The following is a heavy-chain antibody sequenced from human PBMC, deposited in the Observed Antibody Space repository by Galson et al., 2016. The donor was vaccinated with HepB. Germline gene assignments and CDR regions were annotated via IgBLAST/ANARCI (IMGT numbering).Heavy chain of an antibody. V-gene: IGHV4-59*01. CDR1: GGSISTYY. Sequence: SETLSLTCSLSGGSISTYYWTWIRKAPGRGLEWIGNALYTGSTNYNPSLKSRVTISIDPSETRFSLKLDSVTAADTAVYYCGRDALYSGSDDSLDYHGLDVWGQGTTVTVS. D-gene: IGHD5-12*01. CDR2: ALYTGST. J-gene: IGHJ6*02. CDR3: GRDALYSGSDDSLDYHGLDV.